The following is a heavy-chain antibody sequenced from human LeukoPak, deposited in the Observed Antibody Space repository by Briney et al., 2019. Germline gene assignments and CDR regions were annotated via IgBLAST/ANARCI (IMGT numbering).Heavy chain of an antibody. D-gene: IGHD4/OR15-4a*01. CDR1: GFTVSSNY. CDR2: IYRGGST. V-gene: IGHV3-53*01. J-gene: IGHJ3*02. CDR3: ARGAKLAFDI. Sequence: QAGGSLRLSCAAPGFTVSSNYMSWVRQAPGKGLEWVSVIYRGGSTYYADSVKGRFTISRDNSKNTLYLQMNSLRAEDTAVYYCARGAKLAFDIWGQGTMVTVSS.